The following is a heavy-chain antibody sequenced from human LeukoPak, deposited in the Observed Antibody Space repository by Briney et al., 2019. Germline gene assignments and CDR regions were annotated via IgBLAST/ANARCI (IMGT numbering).Heavy chain of an antibody. CDR3: ARGGNYDFWSGYFPFDY. J-gene: IGHJ4*02. CDR1: GFTFSSYW. V-gene: IGHV3-7*05. D-gene: IGHD3-3*01. Sequence: GGSLRLSCAASGFTFSSYWMSWVRQAPGKGLEWVANIKQDGSEKYYVDSVKGRSTISRDNAKNSLYLQMNSLRAEDTAVYYCARGGNYDFWSGYFPFDYWGQGTLVTVSS. CDR2: IKQDGSEK.